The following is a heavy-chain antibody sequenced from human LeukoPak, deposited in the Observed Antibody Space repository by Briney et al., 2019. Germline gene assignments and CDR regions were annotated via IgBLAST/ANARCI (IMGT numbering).Heavy chain of an antibody. Sequence: SQTLSLTCTVSGGSISSGGYYWSWIRQHPGTGLEWIGYIYYSRSTYYNPSLKSRVTISVDTSKNQFSLKLSSVTAADTAVYYCARREWSKYYFDYWGQGTLVTVSS. CDR3: ARREWSKYYFDY. CDR1: GGSISSGGYY. J-gene: IGHJ4*02. D-gene: IGHD3-3*01. CDR2: IYYSRST. V-gene: IGHV4-31*03.